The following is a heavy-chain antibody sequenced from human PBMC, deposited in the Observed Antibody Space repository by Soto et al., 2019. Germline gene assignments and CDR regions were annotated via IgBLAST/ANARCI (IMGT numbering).Heavy chain of an antibody. CDR3: AKDWYEYDSTPAAFDP. J-gene: IGHJ5*02. CDR2: ISGSGGST. Sequence: GGSLRLSCAASGVTFSSYAMSWVRQAPEKGLEWVSAISGSGGSTYYADSVKGRFTISRDNSKNTLYRQMNSLRAEDTAVYYCAKDWYEYDSTPAAFDPWGQGTLVTVSS. V-gene: IGHV3-23*01. D-gene: IGHD3-22*01. CDR1: GVTFSSYA.